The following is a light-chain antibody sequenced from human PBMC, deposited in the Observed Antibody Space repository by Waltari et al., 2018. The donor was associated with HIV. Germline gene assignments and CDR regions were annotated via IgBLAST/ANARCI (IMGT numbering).Light chain of an antibody. Sequence: SYELTQTPSVSASPGQTARISCSRGALPKKYSYWYGQKPGQAPVLIIYKDIERPSGIPERISGSRSGTGVTLTISDVQAEDEGDYYCQSTDHDGTWVFGGGTKLTVL. CDR2: KDI. V-gene: IGLV3-25*03. J-gene: IGLJ3*02. CDR1: ALPKKY. CDR3: QSTDHDGTWV.